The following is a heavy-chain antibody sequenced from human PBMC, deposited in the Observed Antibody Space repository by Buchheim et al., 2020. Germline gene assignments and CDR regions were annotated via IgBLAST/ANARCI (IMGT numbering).Heavy chain of an antibody. CDR3: ARDKSAASGWSPDY. J-gene: IGHJ4*02. V-gene: IGHV3-33*01. CDR1: GFTFSSYG. CDR2: IWYDGSDK. D-gene: IGHD6-19*01. Sequence: QVQLVESGGGVVQPGRSLRLSCAASGFTFSSYGIHWARQAPGKGLEWVAVIWYDGSDKYYGDSVKGRFTISRDNSQNTVYLQMNSLRAEDTAVYFCARDKSAASGWSPDYWGQGTL.